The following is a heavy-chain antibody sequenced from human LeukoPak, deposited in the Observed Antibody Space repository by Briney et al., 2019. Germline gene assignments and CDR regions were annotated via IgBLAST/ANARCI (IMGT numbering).Heavy chain of an antibody. D-gene: IGHD3-22*01. J-gene: IGHJ4*02. Sequence: SETLSLTCTVSGGSISSYYWSWIRQPPGKGLEWIGYIYYSGSTNYNPSLKSRVTISVDTSKNQFSLKLSSVTAADTAVYYCARGVYYPYYDSSGYYPATFDYWGQGTLVTVSS. CDR2: IYYSGST. CDR3: ARGVYYPYYDSSGYYPATFDY. V-gene: IGHV4-59*12. CDR1: GGSISSYY.